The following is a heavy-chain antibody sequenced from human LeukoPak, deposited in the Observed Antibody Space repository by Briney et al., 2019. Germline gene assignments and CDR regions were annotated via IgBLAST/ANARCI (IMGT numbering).Heavy chain of an antibody. D-gene: IGHD1-26*01. CDR2: ISYDGSNK. CDR3: AREPSGSYYYMDV. J-gene: IGHJ6*03. CDR1: GFTFSSYA. V-gene: IGHV3-30*04. Sequence: GGSLRLSCAASGFTFSSYAMHWVRRAPGKGLEWVAVISYDGSNKYYADSVKGRFTISRDNSKNTLYLQMNSLRAEDTAVYYCAREPSGSYYYMDVWGKGTTVTVSS.